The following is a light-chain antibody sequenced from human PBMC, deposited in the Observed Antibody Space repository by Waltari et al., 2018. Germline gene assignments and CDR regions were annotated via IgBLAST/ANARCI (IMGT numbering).Light chain of an antibody. J-gene: IGLJ2*01. V-gene: IGLV2-14*01. CDR2: EVS. CDR1: SSDLGAYNY. Sequence: QSALTQPASVSGSPGQSITISCTGPSSDLGAYNYVSWYQQHPGKAPKLMIYEVSNRPSGLSNRFSGSKSGNTASLTISGLQAEDEADYYCSSYTTSSTVVFGGGTKLTVL. CDR3: SSYTTSSTVV.